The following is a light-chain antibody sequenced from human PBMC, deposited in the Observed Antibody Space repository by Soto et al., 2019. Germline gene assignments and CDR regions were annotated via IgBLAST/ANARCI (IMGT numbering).Light chain of an antibody. CDR3: VLYMGSGIRV. V-gene: IGLV8-61*01. Sequence: QTVVTQEPSFSVSPGGTVTLTCGLSSGSVSTSYYPSWYQQTPGQAPRTLIFSTNTRASGVPDRFSGSILGNKAALTVTWAQADDESDYYCVLYMGSGIRVFGGGTKLTVL. CDR2: STN. J-gene: IGLJ3*02. CDR1: SGSVSTSYY.